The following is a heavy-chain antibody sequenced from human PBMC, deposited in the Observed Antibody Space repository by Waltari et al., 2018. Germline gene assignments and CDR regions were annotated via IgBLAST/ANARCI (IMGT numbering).Heavy chain of an antibody. CDR3: ARDRGRGLYLDS. J-gene: IGHJ4*02. CDR1: GDSMSSTHW. Sequence: QLQLQESGPGLVKPSGTLSLTCAVSGDSMSSTHWWNWVRQSPGKGMECIGQVHGSGKTRYNPCFSSRVTVSLDTSSNQFALGVTCATAADTAVYYCARDRGRGLYLDSWGPGTLVTVSP. CDR2: VHGSGKT. V-gene: IGHV4-4*02. D-gene: IGHD2-15*01.